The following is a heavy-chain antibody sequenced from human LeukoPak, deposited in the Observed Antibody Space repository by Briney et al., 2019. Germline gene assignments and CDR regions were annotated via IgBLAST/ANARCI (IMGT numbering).Heavy chain of an antibody. J-gene: IGHJ5*02. CDR3: ASRITMVRGVTDINWFDP. V-gene: IGHV4-34*01. CDR2: INHSGST. D-gene: IGHD3-10*01. Sequence: SETLSLTCAVYGGSFSGYYWSWIRQPPGKGLEWIGEINHSGSTNYNPSLKSRVTISVHTSKNQFSLKLSSVTAADTAVYYCASRITMVRGVTDINWFDPWGQGTLVTVSS. CDR1: GGSFSGYY.